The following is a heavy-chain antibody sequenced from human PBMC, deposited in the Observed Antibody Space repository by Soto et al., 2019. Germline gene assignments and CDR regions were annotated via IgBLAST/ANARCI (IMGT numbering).Heavy chain of an antibody. CDR1: GGTLRSFA. J-gene: IGHJ4*01. Sequence: SVKVSCKASGGTLRSFAISRVRQAPGQGLEWMGEIIPVFGAIKYAPKLQGTVTITADESTNTAYMELSSLISENTAVNYCARSGYCSGGSCYRGYLDFWGQGTLVTVSS. CDR3: ARSGYCSGGSCYRGYLDF. V-gene: IGHV1-69*13. D-gene: IGHD2-15*01. CDR2: IIPVFGAI.